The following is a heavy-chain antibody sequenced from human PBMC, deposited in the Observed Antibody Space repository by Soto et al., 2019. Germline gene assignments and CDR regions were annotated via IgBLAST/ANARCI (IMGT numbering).Heavy chain of an antibody. CDR3: ARSRVATLFDY. CDR2: INPSGGST. J-gene: IGHJ4*02. CDR1: GYTFTSYY. D-gene: IGHD5-12*01. Sequence: ASVKVSCKASGYTFTSYYMHWVRQAPGQGLEWMGIINPSGGSTSYAQKFQGRVTMTRDTSTSTFYMELSSLRSEDTAVYYCARSRVATLFDYWGQGTLVTVSS. V-gene: IGHV1-46*01.